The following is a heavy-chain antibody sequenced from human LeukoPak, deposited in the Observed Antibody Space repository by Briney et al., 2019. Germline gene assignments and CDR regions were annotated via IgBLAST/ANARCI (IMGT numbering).Heavy chain of an antibody. CDR2: IYYSGNT. D-gene: IGHD5-18*01. Sequence: SSETLSLTCTVTGGSISSYYWSWIRQPPGKGLEWIGHIYYSGNTNYNPSLKSPVTISIDPSKNQVSLKLSSVTAADTAVYYCARLRPSYTYSYADFWGQGTLVTVS. CDR1: GGSISSYY. J-gene: IGHJ4*02. V-gene: IGHV4-59*12. CDR3: ARLRPSYTYSYADF.